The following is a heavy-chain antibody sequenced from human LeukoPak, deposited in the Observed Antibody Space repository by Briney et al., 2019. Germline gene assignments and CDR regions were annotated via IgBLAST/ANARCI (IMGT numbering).Heavy chain of an antibody. CDR3: ARGGVVGATTGDY. CDR2: MNPNSGNT. Sequence: ASVKASCKASGYTFTSYDINWVRQATGQGLEWMGWMNPNSGNTGYAQKFQGRVTITRNTSISTAYMELSSLRSEDTAVYYCARGGVVGATTGDYWGQATLVTVSS. V-gene: IGHV1-8*03. D-gene: IGHD1-26*01. J-gene: IGHJ4*02. CDR1: GYTFTSYD.